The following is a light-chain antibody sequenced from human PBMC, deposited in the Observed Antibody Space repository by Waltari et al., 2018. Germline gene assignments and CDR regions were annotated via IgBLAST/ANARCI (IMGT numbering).Light chain of an antibody. CDR2: DAS. J-gene: IGKJ5*01. Sequence: EIVLAQSPATLSLSPGERATLSCRASQSISSYLAWYQQKQGQAPSLLIYDASHRATGIPARFSGSGAGTDFTLTISSLEPEDFAVYYCQQRSKWPPTFGQGTRLEIK. CDR1: QSISSY. V-gene: IGKV3-11*01. CDR3: QQRSKWPPT.